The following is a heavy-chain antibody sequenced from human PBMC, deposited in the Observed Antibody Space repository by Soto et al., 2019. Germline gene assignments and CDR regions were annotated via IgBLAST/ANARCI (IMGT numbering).Heavy chain of an antibody. CDR3: ARPSGYCSSTSCYGYAFDI. D-gene: IGHD2-2*03. CDR2: INAGNGNT. Sequence: ASVKVSCKASGYTFTSYAMHWVRQAPGQRLEWMGWINAGNGNTKYSQKFRGRVTITRDTSASTAYMELSSLRSEDTAVYYCARPSGYCSSTSCYGYAFDIWGQGTMVTVSS. J-gene: IGHJ3*02. CDR1: GYTFTSYA. V-gene: IGHV1-3*01.